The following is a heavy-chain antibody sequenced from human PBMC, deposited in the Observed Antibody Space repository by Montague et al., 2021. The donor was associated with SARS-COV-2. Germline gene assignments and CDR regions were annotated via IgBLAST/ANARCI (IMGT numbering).Heavy chain of an antibody. CDR1: GGSISSTTHR. CDR3: ARHYGSRLDS. D-gene: IGHD4-17*01. CDR2: ISYSVTT. Sequence: SETLSLTCTVSGGSISSTTHRWGWIRQPPGKGLEWIGFISYSVTTFYNPSLKSRIGMSVDTPKSQFSLTLTSVTAADTAVYYCARHYGSRLDSWGQGILVAVSS. V-gene: IGHV4-39*01. J-gene: IGHJ4*02.